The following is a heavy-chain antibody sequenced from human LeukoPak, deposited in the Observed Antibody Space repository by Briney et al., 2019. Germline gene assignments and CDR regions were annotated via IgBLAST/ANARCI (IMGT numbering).Heavy chain of an antibody. CDR3: ARLSSSWILDY. V-gene: IGHV4-39*01. CDR2: IYYSGST. Sequence: SETLSLTCTVSGGSISSSNYFWGWIRQPPGKGLEWIGSIYYSGSTYCNPSLKSRVTISVDTSKNQFSLNLNSVTAADTAVYYCARLSSSWILDYWGQGTLVTVSS. J-gene: IGHJ4*02. CDR1: GGSISSSNYF. D-gene: IGHD6-13*01.